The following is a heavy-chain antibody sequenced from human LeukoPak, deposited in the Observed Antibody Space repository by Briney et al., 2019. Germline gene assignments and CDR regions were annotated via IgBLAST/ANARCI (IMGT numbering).Heavy chain of an antibody. Sequence: ASVKVSCKASGYTFTGYYMHWVRQAPGQGLEWMGWINPNSGGTNYAQKFQGRVTMTRDTSTDTAYMELSSLRSEDTAVYYCATIVRYFDYFSFDIWGKGTMVTVSS. CDR3: ATIVRYFDYFSFDI. CDR2: INPNSGGT. CDR1: GYTFTGYY. V-gene: IGHV1-2*02. J-gene: IGHJ3*02. D-gene: IGHD3-9*01.